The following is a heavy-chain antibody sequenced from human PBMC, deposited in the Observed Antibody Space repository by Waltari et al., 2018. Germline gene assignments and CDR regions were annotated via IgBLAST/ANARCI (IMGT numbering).Heavy chain of an antibody. Sequence: QVQLQQWGAGLLKPSETLSLTCAVYGGSFSGYYWSWIRQPPGKWLEWIGEINHSGSTNDNPSIKRRATISVDTSKSKFSLKLSSVTAADTAVYYCARSLGRYHWYFDLWGRGTLVTVSS. V-gene: IGHV4-34*04. CDR3: ARSLGRYHWYFDL. J-gene: IGHJ2*01. D-gene: IGHD2-15*01. CDR2: INHSGST. CDR1: GGSFSGYY.